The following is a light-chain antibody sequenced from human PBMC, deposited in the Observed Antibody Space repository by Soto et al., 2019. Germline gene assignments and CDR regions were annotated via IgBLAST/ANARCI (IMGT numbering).Light chain of an antibody. Sequence: SYELTQPPSVSVSPGQTARITCSGAALPKQYAYWYQQKPGQAPVLVIYKDSERPSGIPERFSGSSSGTTVTLTISGVQAEDEADYYCQSADSSGTYVVFGGGTQLTV. CDR3: QSADSSGTYVV. J-gene: IGLJ2*01. CDR2: KDS. CDR1: ALPKQY. V-gene: IGLV3-25*03.